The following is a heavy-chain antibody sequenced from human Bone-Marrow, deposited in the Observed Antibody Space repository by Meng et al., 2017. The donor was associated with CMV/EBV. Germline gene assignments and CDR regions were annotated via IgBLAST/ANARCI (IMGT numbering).Heavy chain of an antibody. Sequence: SETLSLTCAVYGGSFSGYYWSWIRQPPGKGLEWIGEINHSGSTNYNPSLKSRVTISVDTSKNQFSLKLSSVTAADTAVYYRARGSSIAARRRNHFDYWGQGTLVTVSS. CDR2: INHSGST. D-gene: IGHD6-6*01. V-gene: IGHV4-34*01. CDR3: ARGSSIAARRRNHFDY. CDR1: GGSFSGYY. J-gene: IGHJ4*02.